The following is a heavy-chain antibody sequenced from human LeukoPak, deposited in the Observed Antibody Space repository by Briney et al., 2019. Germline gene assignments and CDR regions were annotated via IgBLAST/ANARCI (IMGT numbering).Heavy chain of an antibody. J-gene: IGHJ3*02. CDR3: AKDRERFLEWLEASVPFDAFDI. CDR1: GFTFSSYA. CDR2: ISGSGGST. V-gene: IGHV3-23*01. D-gene: IGHD3-3*01. Sequence: GGSLRLSCAASGFTFSSYAMSWVRHTPGKGLEWVSAISGSGGSTYYADSVKGRFTISRDNSKNTLYLQMNSLRAEDTAVYYCAKDRERFLEWLEASVPFDAFDIWGQGTMVTVSS.